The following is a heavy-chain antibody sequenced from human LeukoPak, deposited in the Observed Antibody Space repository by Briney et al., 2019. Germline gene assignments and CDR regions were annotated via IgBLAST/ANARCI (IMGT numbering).Heavy chain of an antibody. CDR2: MSSGSRYL. D-gene: IGHD3-3*01. CDR1: GFTFSSYA. Sequence: KPGGSLRLSCTASGFTFSSYAMTWVRQAPGKGVEWVSSMSSGSRYLYYADSVRGRFTISRDNAKNSLYLVMNSLRAEDTAIYYCARDRPTGASRVFVVQWGQGTLVTVSS. CDR3: ARDRPTGASRVFVVQ. V-gene: IGHV3-21*01. J-gene: IGHJ4*02.